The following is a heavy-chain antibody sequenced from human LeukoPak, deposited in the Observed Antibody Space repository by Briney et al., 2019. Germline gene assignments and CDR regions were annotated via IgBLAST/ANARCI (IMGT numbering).Heavy chain of an antibody. J-gene: IGHJ4*02. CDR2: IYSGNT. CDR1: GDSISSSTYY. V-gene: IGHV4-39*01. D-gene: IGHD5-12*01. Sequence: SETLSLTCTVSGDSISSSTYYWGWIRQPPGKGLEWIGTIYSGNTYYNPSLKSRVTISVDTSKNQFSLKLSSVTAADTAVYYCARLYSGYESFDYWGQGTLVTVSP. CDR3: ARLYSGYESFDY.